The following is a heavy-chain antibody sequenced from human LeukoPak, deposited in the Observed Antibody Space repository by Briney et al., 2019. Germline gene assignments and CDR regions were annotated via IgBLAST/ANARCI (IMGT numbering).Heavy chain of an antibody. Sequence: EASVKVSCKASGYIFTDYYMHWVRQAPGQGLEWMGWINPNGGGTNYAQKFQGRVTMTRDTSISTAYMELSRLRSDDTAVYYCARDLPKTGYVGALDFWGQGTMVIVSS. J-gene: IGHJ3*01. CDR2: INPNGGGT. CDR1: GYIFTDYY. D-gene: IGHD5-12*01. V-gene: IGHV1-2*02. CDR3: ARDLPKTGYVGALDF.